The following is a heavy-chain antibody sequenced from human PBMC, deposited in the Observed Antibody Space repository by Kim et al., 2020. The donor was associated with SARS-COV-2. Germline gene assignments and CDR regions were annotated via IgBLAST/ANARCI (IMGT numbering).Heavy chain of an antibody. J-gene: IGHJ4*02. Sequence: YADSEKGRFPISRDNAKRTLYLQMHSQTAADTAVYYCGSRRYTGTYYYFDYWGQGTLVTVSS. D-gene: IGHD1-26*01. CDR3: GSRRYTGTYYYFDY. V-gene: IGHV3-74*01.